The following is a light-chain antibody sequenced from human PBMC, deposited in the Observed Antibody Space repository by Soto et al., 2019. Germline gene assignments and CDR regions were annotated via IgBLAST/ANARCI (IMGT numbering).Light chain of an antibody. J-gene: IGKJ1*01. CDR3: QQYGSSPRT. CDR1: QSVSSSY. Sequence: EIVLTQSPGTLSLSPGERATLSCRASQSVSSSYLAWYQQKPGQAPRLLIYGASSRATGIPDRFSGSGSGRDLTLTISRLEPEEFAVYYCQQYGSSPRTFGQGTKVEIK. CDR2: GAS. V-gene: IGKV3-20*01.